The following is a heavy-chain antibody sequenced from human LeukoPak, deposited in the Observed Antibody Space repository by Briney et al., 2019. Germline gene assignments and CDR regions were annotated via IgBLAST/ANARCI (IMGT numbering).Heavy chain of an antibody. J-gene: IGHJ4*02. Sequence: PGGSLRLSCAASGFIFSSYAMHWVRQAPGKGLVWVAIISYDGSNKYYADSVKGRFTISRDNSKNTLYLQINSLRAENTAVYYCATDPDSSGYYYPIFDYWGQGTLVTVSS. CDR2: ISYDGSNK. CDR1: GFIFSSYA. CDR3: ATDPDSSGYYYPIFDY. D-gene: IGHD3-22*01. V-gene: IGHV3-30-3*01.